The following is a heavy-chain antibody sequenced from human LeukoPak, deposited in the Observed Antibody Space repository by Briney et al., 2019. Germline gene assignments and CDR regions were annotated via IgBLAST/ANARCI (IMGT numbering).Heavy chain of an antibody. V-gene: IGHV5-51*01. Sequence: GESLKISCKGSGYSFTNYWIGWVRQMPGRGLEWVGIIYPGDSDTRYSPPFQGQVTISADKSISTAYLQWSSLKASDTAMYYCARGIEAAAVTIFDYWGQGALVTVSS. CDR2: IYPGDSDT. D-gene: IGHD6-13*01. CDR1: GYSFTNYW. J-gene: IGHJ4*02. CDR3: ARGIEAAAVTIFDY.